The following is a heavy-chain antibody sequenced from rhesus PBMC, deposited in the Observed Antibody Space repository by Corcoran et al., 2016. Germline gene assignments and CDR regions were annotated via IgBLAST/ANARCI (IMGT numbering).Heavy chain of an antibody. Sequence: EVQLVESGGGLAKPGGSLRLSCAASGFSFSDYYMHWVRQASGKGLEWVSRIIKGGISAWYADSVKGRFTISRENAKNTLYLQMNSLRSEDTAVYYCARAGYYEDDYGYYPFDYWGQGVLVTVSS. V-gene: IGHV3-59*01. CDR3: ARAGYYEDDYGYYPFDY. CDR1: GFSFSDYY. CDR2: IIKGGISA. D-gene: IGHD3-9*01. J-gene: IGHJ4*01.